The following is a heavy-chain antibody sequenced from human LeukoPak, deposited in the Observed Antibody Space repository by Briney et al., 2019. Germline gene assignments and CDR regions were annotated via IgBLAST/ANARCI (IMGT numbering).Heavy chain of an antibody. CDR1: GCTFSIYA. J-gene: IGHJ5*02. Sequence: SVNLSCKSAGCTFSIYAISGVRHGPGQGLEWMVVSIPIFGTATYSQNFQDRVMITTDEYTSTANMHHISLRSEDTAVYYCARYCYAEFDPWGQGTLVTVSS. CDR3: ARYCYAEFDP. D-gene: IGHD2-2*01. CDR2: SIPIFGTA. V-gene: IGHV1-69*05.